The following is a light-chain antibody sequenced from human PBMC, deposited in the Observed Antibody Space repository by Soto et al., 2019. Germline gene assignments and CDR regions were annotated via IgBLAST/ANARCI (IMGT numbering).Light chain of an antibody. CDR1: QSIYSN. Sequence: DIQMTQSPSSLSASLGDRVTFSCRASQSIYSNVNWFQQKPGKAPNLLIYAASNLQSGVPSRFSGSGSGTDFTLTISSLKPEDVATYYCQQSYYTPITFGQGTRVEIK. CDR2: AAS. J-gene: IGKJ5*01. V-gene: IGKV1-39*01. CDR3: QQSYYTPIT.